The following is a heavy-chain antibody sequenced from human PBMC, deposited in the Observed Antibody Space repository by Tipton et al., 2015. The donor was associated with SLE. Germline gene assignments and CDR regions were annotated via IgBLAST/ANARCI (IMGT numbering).Heavy chain of an antibody. J-gene: IGHJ6*02. V-gene: IGHV1-3*01. CDR2: IHPGNGVT. D-gene: IGHD6-13*01. CDR3: ARDRSVGTWFHYGLDV. CDR1: GDTFTEYG. Sequence: QLVQSGAEVKKPGASVKVSCKASGDTFTEYGMHWVRQAPGQGLEWMGWIHPGNGVTRYSQKFQHRVTLTSDATTAYLELSSLGSEDTAMYFCARDRSVGTWFHYGLDVWGQGTTVTV.